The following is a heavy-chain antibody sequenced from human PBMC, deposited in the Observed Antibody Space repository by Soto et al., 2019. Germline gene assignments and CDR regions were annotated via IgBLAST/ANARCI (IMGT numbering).Heavy chain of an antibody. D-gene: IGHD1-26*01. CDR3: AKEGGDTGSGSMDA. CDR2: ISFDSGYT. Sequence: QVQLVESGGGVVQPGRSPRLSCAASGFTFKTDLMHWVRQAPGKGLEWVALISFDSGYTYYADSVKGRFTISRDNSKNTLYLQMNSVTVDDTAVYYCAKEGGDTGSGSMDAWGQGTTVTVSS. CDR1: GFTFKTDL. J-gene: IGHJ6*02. V-gene: IGHV3-30-3*01.